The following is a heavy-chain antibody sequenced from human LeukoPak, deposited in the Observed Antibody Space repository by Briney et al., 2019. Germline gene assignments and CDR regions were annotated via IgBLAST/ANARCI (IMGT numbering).Heavy chain of an antibody. J-gene: IGHJ6*03. CDR2: IYHSGST. CDR3: AREPLASGSYGGYYYYYMDV. Sequence: PSGTLSLTCAVSGGSISSSNWWSWVRQPPGKGLEWIGEIYHSGSTNYNPSLKSRVTISVDKSKNQFSLKLSSVTAADTAVYYCAREPLASGSYGGYYYYYMDVWGKGTTVTISS. CDR1: GGSISSSNW. D-gene: IGHD1-26*01. V-gene: IGHV4-4*02.